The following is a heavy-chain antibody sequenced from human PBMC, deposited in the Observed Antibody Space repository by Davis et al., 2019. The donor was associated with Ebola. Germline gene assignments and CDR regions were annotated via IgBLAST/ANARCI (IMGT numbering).Heavy chain of an antibody. CDR1: GSIFSDHY. CDR3: ARGPSFDY. Sequence: PGGSLSLSCAASGSIFSDHYMDWVRQPPGKGLEWVGHTRNRANSYTTAYGASVKGRFTISRDNSKNTLYLQMNSLHPEDTAVYFCARGPSFDYWGQGTLVTVSS. CDR2: TRNRANSYTT. V-gene: IGHV3-72*01. J-gene: IGHJ4*02.